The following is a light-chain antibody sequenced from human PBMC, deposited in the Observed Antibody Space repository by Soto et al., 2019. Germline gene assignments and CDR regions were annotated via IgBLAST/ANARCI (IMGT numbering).Light chain of an antibody. CDR2: DAS. J-gene: IGKJ3*01. Sequence: EIVLTXXXXLRVWAPGERATPSCRASQSVSSYLSWYQQKPGQAPRLLIYDASNRATGIPARFSGSGSGTDFTLTISSLEPEDFAVYYCQQRSNWPPTFGPGTKVDIK. V-gene: IGKV3-11*01. CDR3: QQRSNWPPT. CDR1: QSVSSY.